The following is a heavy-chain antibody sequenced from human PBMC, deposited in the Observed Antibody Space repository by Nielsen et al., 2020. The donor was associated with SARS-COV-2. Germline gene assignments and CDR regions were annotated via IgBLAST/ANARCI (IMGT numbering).Heavy chain of an antibody. V-gene: IGHV3-33*01. CDR3: ARDGRIGYGVYLDY. D-gene: IGHD5-12*01. J-gene: IGHJ4*02. CDR2: IWYDGSNK. Sequence: GGSLRLSCAASGFTFSSYGMHWVRQAPGKGLEWVAVIWYDGSNKYYADSVKGRFTISRDNSKNTLYLQVSGLRAEDTAIYYCARDGRIGYGVYLDYWGQGTPVTVSA. CDR1: GFTFSSYG.